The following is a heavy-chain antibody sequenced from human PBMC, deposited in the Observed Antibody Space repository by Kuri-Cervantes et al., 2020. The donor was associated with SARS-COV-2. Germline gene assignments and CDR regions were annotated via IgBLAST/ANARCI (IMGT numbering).Heavy chain of an antibody. Sequence: ASVKVSCKVSGYTLTELSMHWVRQAPGKGLEWMGGFDPEDGETIYAQKFQGRVTITADKSTSTAYMELSSLRSEDAAVYYCARSYSNYVGYYYYYMDVWGKGTTVTVSS. J-gene: IGHJ6*03. D-gene: IGHD4-11*01. V-gene: IGHV1-24*01. CDR1: GYTLTELS. CDR2: FDPEDGET. CDR3: ARSYSNYVGYYYYYMDV.